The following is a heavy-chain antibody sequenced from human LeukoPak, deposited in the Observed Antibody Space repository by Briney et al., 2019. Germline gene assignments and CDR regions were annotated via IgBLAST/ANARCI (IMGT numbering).Heavy chain of an antibody. D-gene: IGHD2-15*01. CDR1: GYTFTGYY. CDR3: ARCRLPCTGRAAGFDP. J-gene: IGHJ5*02. Sequence: ASVKVSCKASGYTFTGYYMHWVRQAPGQGLEWMGWINPNSGGTNYAQKFQGRVTMTRDTSISTAYMELSRLRSDDTAVYYCARCRLPCTGRAAGFDPWGQGTLVTVSS. CDR2: INPNSGGT. V-gene: IGHV1-2*02.